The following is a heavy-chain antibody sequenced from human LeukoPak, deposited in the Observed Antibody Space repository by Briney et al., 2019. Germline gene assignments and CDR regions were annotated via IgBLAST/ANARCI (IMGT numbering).Heavy chain of an antibody. CDR1: GFTFSTYW. D-gene: IGHD5-12*01. CDR2: IKEDGSDK. V-gene: IGHV3-7*01. Sequence: GGSLTLSCAASGFTFSTYWMKWVRQAPGKGLEWVASIKEDGSDKYYVDSVKCRFSISRDNAKNSLYLQMNSLRTEDTAVYYWAKGGHFNFDYWGQGTLVTVSS. J-gene: IGHJ4*02. CDR3: AKGGHFNFDY.